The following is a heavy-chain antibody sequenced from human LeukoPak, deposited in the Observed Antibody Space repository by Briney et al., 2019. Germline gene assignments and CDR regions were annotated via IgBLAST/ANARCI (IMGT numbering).Heavy chain of an antibody. D-gene: IGHD2-21*01. J-gene: IGHJ6*03. Sequence: GGSLRLSCVASGFTFSTYRLNSVRQAPGKGLEWVSSISRSSDYIYYAYSVKGRFTISRDNAKNSLYLQMNSLRAEDTAVYYCARADCGGDCPPYYYYMDVWGKGTTVTVAS. CDR1: GFTFSTYR. CDR3: ARADCGGDCPPYYYYMDV. V-gene: IGHV3-21*01. CDR2: ISRSSDYI.